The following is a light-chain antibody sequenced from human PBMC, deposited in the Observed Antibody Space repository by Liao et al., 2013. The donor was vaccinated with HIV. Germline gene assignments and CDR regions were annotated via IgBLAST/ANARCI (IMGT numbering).Light chain of an antibody. V-gene: IGLV3-25*03. J-gene: IGLJ1*01. CDR1: KLGDKY. CDR3: QSADSSGTHYV. CDR2: QDN. Sequence: SYELTQPPSVSVSPGQTASITCSGDKLGDKYACWYQQKPGQSPVLVIYQDNKRPSGIPERFSGSSSGTTVTLTISGVQAEDEADYYCQSADSSGTHYVFGTGTKVTVL.